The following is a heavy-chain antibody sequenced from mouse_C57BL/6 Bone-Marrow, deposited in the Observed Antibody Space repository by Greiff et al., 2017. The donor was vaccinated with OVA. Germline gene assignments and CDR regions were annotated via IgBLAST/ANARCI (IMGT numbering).Heavy chain of an antibody. V-gene: IGHV5-4*01. CDR1: GFTFSSYA. J-gene: IGHJ2*01. D-gene: IGHD2-1*01. Sequence: EVKLVESGGGLVKPGGSLKLSCAASGFTFSSYAMSWVRQTPEKRLEWVATISDGGSYTYYPDNVKGRFTISRDNAKNNLYLQMSHLKSEDTAMYYCARDRVYGNSRSYYVDYWGQGTTLTVSS. CDR2: ISDGGSYT. CDR3: ARDRVYGNSRSYYVDY.